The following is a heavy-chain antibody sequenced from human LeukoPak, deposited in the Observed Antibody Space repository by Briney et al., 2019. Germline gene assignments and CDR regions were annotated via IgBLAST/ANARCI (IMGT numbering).Heavy chain of an antibody. J-gene: IGHJ6*03. V-gene: IGHV1-2*02. CDR3: AKAAAGSQHSYYYYYSLDA. CDR1: VYTFTGYY. CDR2: INPNSGDT. D-gene: IGHD6-13*01. Sequence: ASVKVSCEASVYTFTGYYMHCVREAPGQGRECMGWINPNSGDTNYAQKFQGRDTMTRDTSISTAYMELSRLRSDDTAVYYCAKAAAGSQHSYYYYYSLDAWGTGTTVTISS.